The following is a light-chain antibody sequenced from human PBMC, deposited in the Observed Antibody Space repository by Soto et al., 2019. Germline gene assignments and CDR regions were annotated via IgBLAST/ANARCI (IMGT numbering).Light chain of an antibody. CDR3: QKAYSFPLT. CDR2: AAS. V-gene: IGKV1-12*01. Sequence: DIQMTQSPSSVSASVGDRVTITCRASQDIRSWLGWYQQKPGKAPKVLIYAASSLQSGVPSRFSGSGSGTDFTLSISSLQPEDFATYYCQKAYSFPLTIGGGTRVEIK. J-gene: IGKJ4*01. CDR1: QDIRSW.